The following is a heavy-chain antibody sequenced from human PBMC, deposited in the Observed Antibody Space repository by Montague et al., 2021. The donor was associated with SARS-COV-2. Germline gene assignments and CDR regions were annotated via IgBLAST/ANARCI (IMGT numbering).Heavy chain of an antibody. D-gene: IGHD2-21*02. Sequence: QSGAEAKKSGESLRISCRGSGYDFTRYWISWVRQMPGKGLEWMGRINPADSQTHYSPSFQGQVTISVDKSITTAYLQWSSLKPSDTAIYYCARSQHCGSDCYFAYWGQGSLVTVSS. CDR1: GYDFTRYW. J-gene: IGHJ4*02. V-gene: IGHV5-10-1*01. CDR3: ARSQHCGSDCYFAY. CDR2: INPADSQT.